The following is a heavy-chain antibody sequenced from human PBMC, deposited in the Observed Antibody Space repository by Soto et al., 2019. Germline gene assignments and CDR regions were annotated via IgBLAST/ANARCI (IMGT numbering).Heavy chain of an antibody. V-gene: IGHV3-74*03. J-gene: IGHJ6*03. CDR1: GFTFSNYW. CDR2: INSDGTTT. Sequence: HPGGSLRLSCAASGFTFSNYWMYWVRQAPGKGLVWVSRINSDGTTTTYADSVKGRFTISRDNAKNTLYLQMNSLRAEDTAVYYCARGPHYYYYYMDVWGKGTTVTVSS. CDR3: ARGPHYYYYYMDV.